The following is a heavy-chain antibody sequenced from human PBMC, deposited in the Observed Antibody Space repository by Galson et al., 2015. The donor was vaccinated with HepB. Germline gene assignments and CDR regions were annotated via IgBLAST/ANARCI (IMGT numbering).Heavy chain of an antibody. CDR2: IIPIFGTA. CDR3: ARMGIAVAGTQYYFDY. Sequence: SVKVSCKASGGTFSSYAISRVRQAPGQGLEWMGGIIPIFGTANYAQKFQGRVTITADESTSTAYMELSSLRSEDTAVYYCARMGIAVAGTQYYFDYWGQGTLVTVSS. CDR1: GGTFSSYA. J-gene: IGHJ4*02. D-gene: IGHD6-19*01. V-gene: IGHV1-69*13.